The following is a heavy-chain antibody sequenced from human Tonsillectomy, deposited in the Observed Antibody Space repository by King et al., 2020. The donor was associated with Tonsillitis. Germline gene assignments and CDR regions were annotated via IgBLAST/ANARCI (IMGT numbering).Heavy chain of an antibody. J-gene: IGHJ4*02. CDR3: ARGPVVPAAGSYYFDY. D-gene: IGHD2-2*01. CDR2: IYYSGST. CDR1: DGSISTRSHY. Sequence: QLQESGPGLVKPSETLSLTCTVSDGSISTRSHYWGWIRQPPGKGLEWIGNIYYSGSTYYNPSLKSRVTISVDTSKNQFSLKLSSVTAADTAVYYCARGPVVPAAGSYYFDYWGQGNLVTVSS. V-gene: IGHV4-39*01.